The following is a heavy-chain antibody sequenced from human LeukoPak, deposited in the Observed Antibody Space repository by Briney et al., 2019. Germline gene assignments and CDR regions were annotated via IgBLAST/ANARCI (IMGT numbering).Heavy chain of an antibody. Sequence: AASVKVSCTASGYTFTGHFMHWVRQAPGQGLEWMGWISPNSGDTNYAQKFQGRVTMTRDTSISTAYMELSRLRSDDTAVYYCARSYYYDTTGYTHDDAFDIWGQGTMVTVSS. J-gene: IGHJ3*02. V-gene: IGHV1-2*02. CDR3: ARSYYYDTTGYTHDDAFDI. CDR1: GYTFTGHF. CDR2: ISPNSGDT. D-gene: IGHD3-22*01.